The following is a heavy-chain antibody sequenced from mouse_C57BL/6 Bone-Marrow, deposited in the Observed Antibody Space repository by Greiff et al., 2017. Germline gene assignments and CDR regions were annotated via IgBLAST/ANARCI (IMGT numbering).Heavy chain of an antibody. D-gene: IGHD1-1*01. CDR1: GFTFSSYG. CDR2: ISSGGSYT. CDR3: ARQYYYVSSYSFDY. Sequence: EVQGVESGGDLVKPGGSLKLSCAASGFTFSSYGMSWVRQTPDKRLEWVATISSGGSYTYYPDSVKGRFTISRDNAKNTLYLQMSSLKSEDTAMYYCARQYYYVSSYSFDYWGQGTTLTVSS. J-gene: IGHJ2*01. V-gene: IGHV5-6*01.